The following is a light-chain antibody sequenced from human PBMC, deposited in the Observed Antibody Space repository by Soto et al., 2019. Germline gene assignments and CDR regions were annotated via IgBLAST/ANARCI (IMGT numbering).Light chain of an antibody. Sequence: EIVLTQSPGTLSLSPGERATLSCRASQSVSSIYLAWYQQKPGQAPRLLIDDVSSRATGIPDRFSGSGSGTDFTLIISRLEPEDFAVYYCQQSGSSPGTFGQGTKGDI. CDR3: QQSGSSPGT. J-gene: IGKJ1*01. V-gene: IGKV3-20*01. CDR2: DVS. CDR1: QSVSSIY.